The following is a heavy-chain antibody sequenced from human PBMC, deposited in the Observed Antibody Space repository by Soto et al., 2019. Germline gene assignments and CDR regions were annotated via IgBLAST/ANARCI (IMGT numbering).Heavy chain of an antibody. Sequence: EVHLVESGGGLVQPGGSLRLSCAASGFTFSDYWMSWVRQAPGKGLEWVANIKVDGSDKNYVDSVKGRFIISRDNAKNSLYLKMNSLRAEDTAVYYCARGGGNSDYWGQGTLVTVSS. CDR2: IKVDGSDK. D-gene: IGHD2-21*02. CDR3: ARGGGNSDY. CDR1: GFTFSDYW. J-gene: IGHJ4*02. V-gene: IGHV3-7*01.